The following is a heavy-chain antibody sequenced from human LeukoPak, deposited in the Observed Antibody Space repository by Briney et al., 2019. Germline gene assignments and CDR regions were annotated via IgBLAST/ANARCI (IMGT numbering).Heavy chain of an antibody. J-gene: IGHJ4*02. D-gene: IGHD3-22*01. V-gene: IGHV4-59*01. Sequence: PSETLSLTCTVSGGSISSDYWSWIRQPPGKGLEWIGYISYSGNTNYNPSLKSRVTISVDTSENQFSLKLSSVTAADTAVYYCARGFGSSGDFDYWGRGTLVTVSS. CDR2: ISYSGNT. CDR1: GGSISSDY. CDR3: ARGFGSSGDFDY.